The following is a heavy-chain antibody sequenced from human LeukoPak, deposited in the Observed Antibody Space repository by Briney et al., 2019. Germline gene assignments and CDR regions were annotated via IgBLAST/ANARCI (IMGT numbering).Heavy chain of an antibody. CDR3: ARVQYYDSSGSGCDAFDI. Sequence: GGSLRLSCAASGFTFSSYSMNWVRQAPGKGLEWVSYIRSSSNIIYYADSVKGRFTISRDNTKNSLYLQMNSLRAEDTAVYYCARVQYYDSSGSGCDAFDIWGQGTMVTVSS. J-gene: IGHJ3*02. CDR2: IRSSSNII. V-gene: IGHV3-48*04. D-gene: IGHD3-22*01. CDR1: GFTFSSYS.